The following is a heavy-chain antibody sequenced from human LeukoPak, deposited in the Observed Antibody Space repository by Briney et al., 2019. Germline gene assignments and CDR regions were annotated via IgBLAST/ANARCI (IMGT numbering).Heavy chain of an antibody. V-gene: IGHV4-61*02. Sequence: SQTLSHTCTVSGGSISSGSYYWSWIRQPAGKGLEWIGRIYTSGSTNYNPSLKSRVTISVDTSKNQFSLKLSSVTAADTAVYYCARDFGGPGGWLADYWGQGTLVTVSS. CDR2: IYTSGST. D-gene: IGHD3-16*01. CDR1: GGSISSGSYY. J-gene: IGHJ4*02. CDR3: ARDFGGPGGWLADY.